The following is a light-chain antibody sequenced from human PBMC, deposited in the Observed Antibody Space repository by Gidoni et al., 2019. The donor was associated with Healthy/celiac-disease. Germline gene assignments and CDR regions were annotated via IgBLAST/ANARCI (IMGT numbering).Light chain of an antibody. CDR2: DVS. CDR1: HDITNY. J-gene: IGKJ4*01. CDR3: QQYDNLPLT. V-gene: IGKV1-33*01. Sequence: DIQMTQSPSSLSASVGDRVTIACQASHDITNYLNWYQQKPGKAPKLLIYDVSNLEAGVTARFSGSGSGTDFTFTISSLQPEDIATYYCQQYDNLPLTFGGGTKVEIK.